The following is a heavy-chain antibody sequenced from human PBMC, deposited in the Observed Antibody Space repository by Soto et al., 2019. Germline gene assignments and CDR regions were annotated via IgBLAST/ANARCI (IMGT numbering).Heavy chain of an antibody. D-gene: IGHD3-22*01. V-gene: IGHV2-26*01. CDR2: IFSNDEK. Sequence: SGPTLVNLTETLTLTCSVSGFSLSNAKIGVSWIRHPPGKALEWLAHIFSNDEKSYSATLKSRLTISKDTSKSQVVLTMTNMYHVDTATYYCARYSSGYSLDIDYWGQGTLVTVSS. CDR3: ARYSSGYSLDIDY. CDR1: GFSLSNAKIG. J-gene: IGHJ4*02.